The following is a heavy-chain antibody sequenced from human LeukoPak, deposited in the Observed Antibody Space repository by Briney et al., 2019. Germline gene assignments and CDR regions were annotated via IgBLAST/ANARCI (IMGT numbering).Heavy chain of an antibody. Sequence: ASVKVSCKASGYTFTSYGISWVRQAPGQGLEWMGWISAYNGNADYAQKLQGRVTMTTDKSTSKAYMERRSLRSDDTVVYYCARVTQTDYHFDYWGQGTLVTVSS. CDR1: GYTFTSYG. D-gene: IGHD4-11*01. J-gene: IGHJ4*02. CDR2: ISAYNGNA. CDR3: ARVTQTDYHFDY. V-gene: IGHV1-18*01.